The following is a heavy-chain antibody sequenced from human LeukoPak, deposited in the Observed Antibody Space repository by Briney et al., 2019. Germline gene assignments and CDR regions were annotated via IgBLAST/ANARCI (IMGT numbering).Heavy chain of an antibody. V-gene: IGHV3-21*01. J-gene: IGHJ4*02. CDR3: ASKLTGTTLIDY. CDR1: GFTFSSYS. CDR2: ISSSSSYI. Sequence: GGSLRLSCAASGFTFSSYSMNWVRQAPGKGLEWVSSISSSSSYIYYADSVKGRFTISRDNAKNSLYLQMNSLRAEDTAVYYCASKLTGTTLIDYWGQGTLVTVSS. D-gene: IGHD4-17*01.